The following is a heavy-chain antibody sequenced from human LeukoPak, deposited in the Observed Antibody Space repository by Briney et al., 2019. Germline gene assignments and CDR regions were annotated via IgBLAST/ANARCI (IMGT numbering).Heavy chain of an antibody. J-gene: IGHJ4*02. CDR2: INSDGSST. CDR1: GFTFSSYR. CDR3: ARIPGGSGSQYDY. Sequence: QPGGSLRLSCAASGFTFSSYRMHWVRQAPGKGLVWVSRINSDGSSTFYADSVKGRFTTSRDNAENTVYLQMNSLRADDTAVYYCARIPGGSGSQYDYWGQGTLVTVSS. D-gene: IGHD3-10*01. V-gene: IGHV3-74*01.